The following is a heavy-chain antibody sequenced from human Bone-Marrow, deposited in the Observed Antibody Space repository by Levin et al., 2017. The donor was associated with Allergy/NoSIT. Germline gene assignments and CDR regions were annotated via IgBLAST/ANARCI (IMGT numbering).Heavy chain of an antibody. CDR3: ARHRRYCSSTSFRGSKSHLGAQNYYYYGMDV. Sequence: SETLSLTCTVSGGSISSSSYYWGWIRQPPGKGLEWIGSIYYSGSTYYNPSLKSRVTISVDTSKNQFSLKLSSVTAADTAVYYCARHRRYCSSTSFRGSKSHLGAQNYYYYGMDVWGQGTTVTVSS. CDR2: IYYSGST. D-gene: IGHD2-2*01. CDR1: GGSISSSSYY. V-gene: IGHV4-39*01. J-gene: IGHJ6*02.